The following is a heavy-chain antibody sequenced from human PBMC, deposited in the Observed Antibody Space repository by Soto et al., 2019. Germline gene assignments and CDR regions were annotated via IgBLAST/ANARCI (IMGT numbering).Heavy chain of an antibody. J-gene: IGHJ6*02. CDR1: GGSISSGGYY. Sequence: SETLSLTCTVSGGSISSGGYYWSWIRQHPGKGLEWIGYIYYSGSTYYNPSLKSRVTISVDTYKNQFSLKLSSVAAADTAVYYCARDRLDSSGWYRGNYYYGMDVWGQGTTDTVSS. CDR3: ARDRLDSSGWYRGNYYYGMDV. D-gene: IGHD6-19*01. V-gene: IGHV4-31*03. CDR2: IYYSGST.